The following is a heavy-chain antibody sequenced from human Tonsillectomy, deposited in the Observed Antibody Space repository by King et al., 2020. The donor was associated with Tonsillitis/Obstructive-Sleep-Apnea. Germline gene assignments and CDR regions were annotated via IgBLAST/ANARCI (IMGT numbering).Heavy chain of an antibody. Sequence: TLKESGPTLVKPTQTLTLTCTFSGFSLSTSGVGVGWIRQPPGKALEWLALIYWDDDKRYSPSLKSRPTITKDTSKNQVVLTMTNMDPVDTATYYCAHRLSSGYNFDYWGQGTLVTVSS. D-gene: IGHD3-22*01. CDR1: GFSLSTSGVG. CDR2: IYWDDDK. V-gene: IGHV2-5*02. J-gene: IGHJ4*02. CDR3: AHRLSSGYNFDY.